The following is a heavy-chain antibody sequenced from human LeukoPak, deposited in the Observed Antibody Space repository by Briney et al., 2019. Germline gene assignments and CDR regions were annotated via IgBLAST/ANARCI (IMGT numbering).Heavy chain of an antibody. CDR3: ARLRPYSSSWYAYYGMDV. CDR1: GFTFSSYW. Sequence: GGSLRLSCVASGFTFSSYWMTWVRQSPGKGMEWVANIKPDGTQNYYVDSVKGRFTISRDNAKNSLYLQMNSLRADETAVYYCARLRPYSSSWYAYYGMDVWGQGTTVTVSS. D-gene: IGHD6-13*01. CDR2: IKPDGTQN. J-gene: IGHJ6*02. V-gene: IGHV3-7*04.